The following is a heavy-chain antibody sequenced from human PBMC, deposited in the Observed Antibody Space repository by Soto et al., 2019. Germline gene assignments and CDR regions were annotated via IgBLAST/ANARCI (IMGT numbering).Heavy chain of an antibody. J-gene: IGHJ6*02. CDR2: INHSGST. CDR3: ARGIEVAAAGYGEYYYYGMDX. CDR1: GGSFSGYY. Sequence: SETLSLTCAVYGGSFSGYYWSWIRQPPGQGLEWIVEINHSGSTNYNPSLKSRVTISVETSKKQFSLKLSSVNAADTAVYYCARGIEVAAAGYGEYYYYGMDXWGQGTTVTVS. V-gene: IGHV4-34*01. D-gene: IGHD6-13*01.